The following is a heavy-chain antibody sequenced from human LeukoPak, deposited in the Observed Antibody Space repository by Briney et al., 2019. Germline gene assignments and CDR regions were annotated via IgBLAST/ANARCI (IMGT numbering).Heavy chain of an antibody. CDR1: GGSVSSSHY. D-gene: IGHD6-6*01. CDR2: IYYSGST. Sequence: SETLSLTCTVSGGSVSSSHYWDWIRQPPGKGLEWIGSIYYSGSTYYNPSLKSRVTISVDTSKNQFSLKLSSVTAADTAVYYCARTGPRPFDYWGQGTLVTVSS. J-gene: IGHJ4*02. V-gene: IGHV4-39*01. CDR3: ARTGPRPFDY.